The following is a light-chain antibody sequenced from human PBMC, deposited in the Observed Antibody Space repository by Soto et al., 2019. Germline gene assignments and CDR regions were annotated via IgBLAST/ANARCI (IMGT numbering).Light chain of an antibody. Sequence: DIQMTQSPSTLSASVGDRVTITCRASQSISSWLAWYQQKPGKAPKLLIYDASSLESGVPSRFSGSGSGIEFTLTISSLQPYDFATYYCQQYNSYSRTFGQWTKLEIK. CDR3: QQYNSYSRT. V-gene: IGKV1-5*01. J-gene: IGKJ2*01. CDR1: QSISSW. CDR2: DAS.